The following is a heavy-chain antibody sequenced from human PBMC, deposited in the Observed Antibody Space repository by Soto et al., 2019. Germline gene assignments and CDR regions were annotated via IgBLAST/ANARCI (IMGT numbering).Heavy chain of an antibody. CDR2: INPSGGST. CDR1: GYSFTSYY. D-gene: IGHD2-15*01. V-gene: IGHV1-46*01. CDR3: ARGGLIVVVVATTPFGI. Sequence: ASVKVSCKASGYSFTSYYMHWVRQAPGQGLEWMGIINPSGGSTSYAQRFQGRVTVTRDTSTSTVYMELSSLRSEDTAVYYCARGGLIVVVVATTPFGIWGQGTMVTVSS. J-gene: IGHJ3*02.